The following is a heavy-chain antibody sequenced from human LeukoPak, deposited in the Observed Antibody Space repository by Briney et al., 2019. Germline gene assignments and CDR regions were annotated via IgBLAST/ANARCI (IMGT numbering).Heavy chain of an antibody. Sequence: SETLSLTCTVSGGSISSYYWSWIRQPPGKGLECIGYIYYSGSTNYNPSLKSRVTISVDTSKNQLSLKLSSVTAADTAVYYCARGGYYDSSGPFDYWGQGTLVTVSS. CDR2: IYYSGST. CDR1: GGSISSYY. J-gene: IGHJ4*02. V-gene: IGHV4-59*01. CDR3: ARGGYYDSSGPFDY. D-gene: IGHD3-22*01.